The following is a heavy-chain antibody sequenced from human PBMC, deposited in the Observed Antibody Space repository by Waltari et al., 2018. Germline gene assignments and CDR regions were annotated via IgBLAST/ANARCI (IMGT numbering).Heavy chain of an antibody. Sequence: GSLRLSCAASGFTFSSYWMSWVRQAPGKGLEWVANIKQDGSEKYYVDSVKGRFTISRDNAKNSLYLQMNSLRAEDTAVYYCASRYYDFWSGYSLFDYWGQGTLVTVSS. CDR3: ASRYYDFWSGYSLFDY. CDR2: IKQDGSEK. D-gene: IGHD3-3*01. V-gene: IGHV3-7*01. J-gene: IGHJ4*02. CDR1: GFTFSSYW.